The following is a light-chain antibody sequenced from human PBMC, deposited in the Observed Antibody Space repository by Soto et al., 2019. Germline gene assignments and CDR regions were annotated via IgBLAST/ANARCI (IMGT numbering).Light chain of an antibody. CDR3: QQYSTYPWT. J-gene: IGKJ1*01. CDR2: DVS. V-gene: IGKV1-5*01. Sequence: DIQLAQSPSTLSESVLDSCTIXNWASQSISGWLAWYQQKPGKAPKFLIYDVSNLESGVPLRFSGSGSGTEFTLTISSLQPDDFATYYCQQYSTYPWTFGQGTKVDIK. CDR1: QSISGW.